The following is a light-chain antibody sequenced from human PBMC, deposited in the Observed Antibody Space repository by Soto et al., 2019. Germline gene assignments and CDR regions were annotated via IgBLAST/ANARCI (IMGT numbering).Light chain of an antibody. Sequence: AIPMTQCPFFLSPSPGARAITPCLASPGSRNDLSWYQQKPGKAPKLLIYAASSLQSGVPARFSGSGSGTDFTLTISSLQPEDFATYYCLQYYNFPWTFGQGTKVDIK. V-gene: IGKV1-6*01. J-gene: IGKJ1*01. CDR2: AAS. CDR3: LQYYNFPWT. CDR1: PGSRND.